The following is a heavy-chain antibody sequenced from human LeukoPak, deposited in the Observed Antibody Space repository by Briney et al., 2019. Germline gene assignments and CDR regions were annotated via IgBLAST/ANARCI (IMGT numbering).Heavy chain of an antibody. CDR3: ARGVAGVYFYYYMDV. CDR1: GYTFTGYY. J-gene: IGHJ6*03. V-gene: IGHV1-2*02. CDR2: INPNNGDT. D-gene: IGHD1-14*01. Sequence: ASVRVSCKASGYTFTGYYMHWVRQAPGQGLEWMGWINPNNGDTHYAQKFQGTVTMTRDTSISTAYMELSSLRSDDTAVYYCARGVAGVYFYYYMDVWGKGTTVTVSS.